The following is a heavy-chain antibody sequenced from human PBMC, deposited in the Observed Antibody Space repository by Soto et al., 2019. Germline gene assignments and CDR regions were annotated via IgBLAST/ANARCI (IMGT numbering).Heavy chain of an antibody. CDR3: AREYDYGPNYYYYGMDV. Sequence: GGSLRLSCAASGFAFSSFGMHWVRQAPGKGLEWVAIIWYDGSDKYYADSVKGRFTISRDNSKNTLYLQMNSLRAEDTAVYYCAREYDYGPNYYYYGMDVWGQGTTVTVSS. V-gene: IGHV3-33*01. D-gene: IGHD4-17*01. CDR2: IWYDGSDK. J-gene: IGHJ6*02. CDR1: GFAFSSFG.